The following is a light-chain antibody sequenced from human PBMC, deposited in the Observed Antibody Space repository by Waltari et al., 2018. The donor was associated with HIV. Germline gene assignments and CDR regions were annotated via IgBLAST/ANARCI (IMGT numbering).Light chain of an antibody. V-gene: IGKV3-15*01. CDR3: QQYNNWLSLT. Sequence: EIVMTHSPATLSVSPGERATLSCRASQSVSSNLAWYQQKPGQAPRLLIYGASTRATGIPARFSGSGSGTEFTLTISSLQSEDFAVYYCQQYNNWLSLTFGGGTKVEIK. J-gene: IGKJ4*01. CDR2: GAS. CDR1: QSVSSN.